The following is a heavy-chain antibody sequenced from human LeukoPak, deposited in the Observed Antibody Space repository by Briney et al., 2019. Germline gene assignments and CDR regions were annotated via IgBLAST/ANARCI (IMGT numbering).Heavy chain of an antibody. CDR2: IYTSGST. CDR3: ARNSYSLHVWFDP. D-gene: IGHD2-21*01. V-gene: IGHV4-61*02. J-gene: IGHJ5*02. CDR1: GGSISSGSYY. Sequence: PSQTLSLTCTVSGGSISSGSYYWSWIRQPAGKGLEWIGRIYTSGSTNYNPSLKSRVTISVDTSKNQFSLKLSPVTAADTAVYYCARNSYSLHVWFDPWGQGTLVTVSS.